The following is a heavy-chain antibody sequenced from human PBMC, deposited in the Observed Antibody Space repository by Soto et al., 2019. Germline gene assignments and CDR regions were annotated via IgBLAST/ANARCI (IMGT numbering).Heavy chain of an antibody. CDR2: IRSKAYGGTT. J-gene: IGHJ6*04. CDR3: TRVSGSSSSWYPLREYYYYGMDV. Sequence: GGSLRLSCTASGFTFGDYAMSWFRQAPGKGLEWVGFIRSKAYGGTTEYAASVKGRFTISRDDSKSIAYLQMNSLKTEDTAVYSCTRVSGSSSSWYPLREYYYYGMDVRGKGTTVTVSS. CDR1: GFTFGDYA. D-gene: IGHD6-13*01. V-gene: IGHV3-49*03.